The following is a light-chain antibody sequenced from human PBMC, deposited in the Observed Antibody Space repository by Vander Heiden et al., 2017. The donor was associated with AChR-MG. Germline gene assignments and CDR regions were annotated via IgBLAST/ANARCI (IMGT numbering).Light chain of an antibody. Sequence: DIVMTLSLDTLTVSMGERATINCQSSQSVLYSSNSKNCLACYQQKPGQPPKLLIYWASTRESGVPGRCRGSGSGTDFTLTISSLQAEDVAVYYCQQYYTTPPTTFGHETKLEIK. CDR3: QQYYTTPPTT. CDR2: WAS. J-gene: IGKJ2*01. CDR1: QSVLYSSNSKNC. V-gene: IGKV4-1*01.